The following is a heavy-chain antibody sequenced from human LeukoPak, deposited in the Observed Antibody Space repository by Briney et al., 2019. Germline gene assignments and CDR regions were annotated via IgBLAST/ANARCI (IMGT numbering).Heavy chain of an antibody. Sequence: ASVEVSCKASGGTFSSYAISWVRQAPGQGLEWMGGIIPIFGTANYAQKFQGRVTITTDESTSTAYMELSSLRSEDTAVYYCARDGVRLTAVAAPWYFDYWGQGTLVTVSS. CDR2: IIPIFGTA. V-gene: IGHV1-69*05. CDR1: GGTFSSYA. J-gene: IGHJ4*02. CDR3: ARDGVRLTAVAAPWYFDY. D-gene: IGHD6-19*01.